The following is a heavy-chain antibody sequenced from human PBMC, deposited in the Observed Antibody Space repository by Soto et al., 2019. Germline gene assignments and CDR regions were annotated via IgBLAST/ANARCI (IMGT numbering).Heavy chain of an antibody. J-gene: IGHJ6*02. CDR2: ISYDVINK. Sequence: GGSLRLSCAASGFSFSNYGMHWVRQAPGKGLEWVAFISYDVINKYYADSVKGRVTISRDNSKNTVYLQMNSLRAEDTAVYYCAKGGSKSGMDVWGQGTTVTVSS. D-gene: IGHD1-26*01. CDR1: GFSFSNYG. CDR3: AKGGSKSGMDV. V-gene: IGHV3-30*18.